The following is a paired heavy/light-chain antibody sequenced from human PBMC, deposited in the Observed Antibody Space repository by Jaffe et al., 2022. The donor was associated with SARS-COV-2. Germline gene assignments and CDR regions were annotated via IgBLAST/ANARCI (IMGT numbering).Light chain of an antibody. CDR2: RDS. CDR3: AAWDASLSAWV. V-gene: IGLV1-47*01. Sequence: QSVLTQPPSASGTPGHRVIISCSGSSSNIGSNSVHWYQQIRGAAPKVLVYRDSQRPSGVPDRFSGSKSGTSASLAISGLRSEDEADYYCAAWDASLSAWVFGGGTKVTVL. J-gene: IGLJ3*02. CDR1: SSNIGSNS.
Heavy chain of an antibody. CDR2: IYPLDSDN. Sequence: EVQLVQSGAEVKKPGESLKISCKGSGYNFTNYWIGWVRQMPGKGLEWIATIYPLDSDNIYSPSFQGQVAVSTDSSINTAYLQWSSLKASDTAIYYCARLTTNCLVSDCFPTKYWFDPWGQGTLVTVSS. V-gene: IGHV5-51*01. CDR3: ARLTTNCLVSDCFPTKYWFDP. D-gene: IGHD2-21*01. J-gene: IGHJ5*02. CDR1: GYNFTNYW.